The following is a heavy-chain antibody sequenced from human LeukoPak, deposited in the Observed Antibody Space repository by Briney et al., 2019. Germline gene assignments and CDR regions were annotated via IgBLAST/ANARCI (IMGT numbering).Heavy chain of an antibody. CDR3: ARDPYFGELSPYLYYYYMDV. V-gene: IGHV3-7*01. D-gene: IGHD3-10*01. CDR2: INQDGSEK. J-gene: IGHJ6*03. Sequence: GGSLRLSCAVSGFPFSTFWMSWVRQAPGKGLEWVANINQDGSEKYYVDSVRGRFAISRDNAKNSLYLQMNSLRPEDTAMYYCARDPYFGELSPYLYYYYMDVWGKGTTVTISS. CDR1: GFPFSTFW.